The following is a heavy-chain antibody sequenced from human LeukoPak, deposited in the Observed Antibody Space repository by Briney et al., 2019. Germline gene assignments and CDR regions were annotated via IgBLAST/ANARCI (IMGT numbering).Heavy chain of an antibody. V-gene: IGHV3-23*01. CDR2: ISGSGNQT. J-gene: IGHJ5*02. Sequence: PGGSLRLSCAASGFTFSNAWMSWVRQAPGKGLEWVSSISGSGNQTYYADSVMGRFTISRDNLKNTVYLQMNGLRVEDTAIYYCAAPPPWGQGTLVTVSS. CDR3: AAPPP. CDR1: GFTFSNAW.